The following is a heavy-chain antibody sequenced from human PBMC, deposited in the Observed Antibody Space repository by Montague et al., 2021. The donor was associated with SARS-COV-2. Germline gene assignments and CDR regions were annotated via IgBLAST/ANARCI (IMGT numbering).Heavy chain of an antibody. J-gene: IGHJ3*01. V-gene: IGHV3-21*01. D-gene: IGHD5/OR15-5a*01. Sequence: SLRLSCAASGFTFNKYSMNWVRQAPGKGLEWVSSISTSSLYIYYTDSVKGRFTVARANAKNSVFLEMNSLRVEDTAVYYCARAHSGSYSVGGDAFDLWGRGTLVTVSS. CDR3: ARAHSGSYSVGGDAFDL. CDR2: ISTSSLYI. CDR1: GFTFNKYS.